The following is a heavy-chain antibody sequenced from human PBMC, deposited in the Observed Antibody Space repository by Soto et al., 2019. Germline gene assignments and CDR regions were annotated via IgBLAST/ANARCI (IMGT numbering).Heavy chain of an antibody. V-gene: IGHV5-51*01. Sequence: PGESLKISCKGSGYSFTSYWIGWVRQMPGKGLEWMGIIYPGDSDTRYSPSFQGQVTISADKSISTAYLQWSSLKASDTAMYYCARLWYCGSRSYIYYYYGMDVWGQGTTVTVSS. J-gene: IGHJ6*02. CDR2: IYPGDSDT. D-gene: IGHD3-10*01. CDR3: ARLWYCGSRSYIYYYYGMDV. CDR1: GYSFTSYW.